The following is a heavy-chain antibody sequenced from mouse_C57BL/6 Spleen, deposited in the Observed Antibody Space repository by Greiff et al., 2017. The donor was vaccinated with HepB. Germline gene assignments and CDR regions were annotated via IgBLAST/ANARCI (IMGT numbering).Heavy chain of an antibody. Sequence: EVKLMESGGGLVKPGGSLKLSCAASGFTFSDYGMHWVRQAPEKGLEWVAYISSGSSTIYYADTVKGRFTISRDNAKTTLFLQMTSLRSEDTAMYYCARRLTGTRDAMDYWGQGTSVTVSS. CDR1: GFTFSDYG. CDR3: ARRLTGTRDAMDY. V-gene: IGHV5-17*01. D-gene: IGHD4-1*01. J-gene: IGHJ4*01. CDR2: ISSGSSTI.